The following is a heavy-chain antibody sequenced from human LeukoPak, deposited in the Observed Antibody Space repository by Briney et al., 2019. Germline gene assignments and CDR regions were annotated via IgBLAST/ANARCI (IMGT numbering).Heavy chain of an antibody. CDR1: GDSFSSNSAA. CDR2: TYYRSKWYN. D-gene: IGHD3-3*01. CDR3: ARASDFYNWFDP. V-gene: IGHV6-1*01. Sequence: SRTLSLTCALSGDSFSSNSAAWNWLRQSPSRGLEWLGRTYYRSKWYNDYAVSVKSRITINPDTSKNQFSLQLNSVTPEDTAVYYCARASDFYNWFDPWGQGTLVTVSS. J-gene: IGHJ5*02.